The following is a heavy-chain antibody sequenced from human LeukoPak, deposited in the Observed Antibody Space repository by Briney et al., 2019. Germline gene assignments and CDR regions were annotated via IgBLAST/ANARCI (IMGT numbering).Heavy chain of an antibody. Sequence: GGSLRLSCAASGFTFSSYVISWVRQAPGKGLEWVSAINGGGGSTYYADSVKGRFTISRDNSKNTLYLQMNSLRAEDTAIYYCARLTGGPNPQDGFDIWGQGTMVTVSS. V-gene: IGHV3-23*01. CDR3: ARLTGGPNPQDGFDI. CDR1: GFTFSSYV. J-gene: IGHJ3*02. CDR2: INGGGGST. D-gene: IGHD2-15*01.